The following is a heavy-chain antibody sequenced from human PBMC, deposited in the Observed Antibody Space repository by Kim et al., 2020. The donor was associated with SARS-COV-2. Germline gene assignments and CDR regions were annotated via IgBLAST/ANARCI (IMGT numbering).Heavy chain of an antibody. CDR1: EFSVSTKT. CDR3: AGDNYNNYWYKY. Sequence: GGSLRLSCAASEFSVSTKTMTWVRQAPGKGLEWVSIIYRNGTTYYADSVKGRFTNSRDTSKNTLYLQMDNLRADDTAVYYCAGDNYNNYWYKYWGQGTLATVSA. CDR2: IYRNGTT. J-gene: IGHJ4*02. D-gene: IGHD1-20*01. V-gene: IGHV3-53*01.